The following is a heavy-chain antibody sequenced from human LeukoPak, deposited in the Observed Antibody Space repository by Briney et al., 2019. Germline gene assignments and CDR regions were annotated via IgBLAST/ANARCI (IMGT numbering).Heavy chain of an antibody. Sequence: SQTLSLTCTVSGGSISSGDYYWSWIRQPPGKGLEWIGNVYYSGNPQNNPPGGNPQCNPSLKSRLTISADMSKNQFSVNLSSVTAADTAVYYCARQSVGVTFDYWGQGRLVTVSS. J-gene: IGHJ4*02. D-gene: IGHD1-26*01. CDR3: ARQSVGVTFDY. CDR2: VYYSGNPQNNPPGGNP. CDR1: GGSISSGDYY. V-gene: IGHV4-30-4*01.